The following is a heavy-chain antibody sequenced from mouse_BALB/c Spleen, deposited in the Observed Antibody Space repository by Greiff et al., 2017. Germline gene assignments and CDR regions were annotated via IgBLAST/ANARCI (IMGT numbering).Heavy chain of an antibody. D-gene: IGHD2-1*01. Sequence: EVKLMESGPGLVKPSQSLSLTCSVTGYSITSGYYWNWIRQFPGNTLEWMGYISYDGSNNYNPSLKNRISITRDTSKNQFFLKLNSVTTEDTATYYCAREDGNFFAYWGQGTLVTVSA. CDR1: GYSITSGYY. CDR3: AREDGNFFAY. CDR2: ISYDGSN. J-gene: IGHJ3*01. V-gene: IGHV3-6*02.